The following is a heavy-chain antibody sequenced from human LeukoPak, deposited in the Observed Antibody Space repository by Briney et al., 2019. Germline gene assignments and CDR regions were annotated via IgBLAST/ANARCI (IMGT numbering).Heavy chain of an antibody. CDR2: ITGTGNYI. CDR1: GFTFSSYT. CDR3: ARDLYSSGSYSRATDY. Sequence: GGSLRLSCAASGFTFSSYTVNWVRQAPGKGLEWVSSITGTGNYIYYADSVKGRFAISRDNAKNSLYLQMNSLRVEDTAVYYCARDLYSSGSYSRATDYWGQGTLVTVSS. D-gene: IGHD6-19*01. J-gene: IGHJ4*02. V-gene: IGHV3-21*01.